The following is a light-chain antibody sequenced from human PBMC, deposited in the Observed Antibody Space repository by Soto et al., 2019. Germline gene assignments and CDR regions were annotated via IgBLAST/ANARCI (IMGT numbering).Light chain of an antibody. CDR3: QQYDRPPWT. J-gene: IGKJ1*01. Sequence: EIVLTQSPGTLSLSPGESGTLSCRASQTVSSTYLAWYQQKPGQAPRLLIYGASSRATGIPDRFSGSGSGTDFTLTIGRLEPEDFAVYYCQQYDRPPWTFGQGTKVEIK. V-gene: IGKV3-20*01. CDR2: GAS. CDR1: QTVSSTY.